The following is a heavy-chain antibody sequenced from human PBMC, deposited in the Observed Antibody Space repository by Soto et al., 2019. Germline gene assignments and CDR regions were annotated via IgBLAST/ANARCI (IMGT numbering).Heavy chain of an antibody. J-gene: IGHJ5*02. D-gene: IGHD4-4*01. Sequence: ASVKVSCKASGYTFTSYGISWVRQAPGQGLEWMGWISAYNGNTNYAQKLQGRVTMTTDTSTSTAYMELRSLRSDDTAVYYCARESGTVTQNWFDPWGQGTLVTVSS. CDR1: GYTFTSYG. V-gene: IGHV1-18*01. CDR2: ISAYNGNT. CDR3: ARESGTVTQNWFDP.